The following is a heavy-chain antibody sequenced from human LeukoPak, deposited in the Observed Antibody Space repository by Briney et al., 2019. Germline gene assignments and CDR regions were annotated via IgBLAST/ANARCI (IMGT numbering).Heavy chain of an antibody. CDR3: ARRRRILGNIVVVPAAALGRYYFDY. J-gene: IGHJ4*02. CDR2: IYYSGST. D-gene: IGHD2-2*01. CDR1: GGSISSSSYY. Sequence: SKTLSLTCTVSGGSISSSSYYWGWIRQPPGKGLEWIGSIYYSGSTYYNPSLKSRVTISVDTSKNQFSLKLSSVTAADTAVYYCARRRRILGNIVVVPAAALGRYYFDYWGQGTLVTVSS. V-gene: IGHV4-39*07.